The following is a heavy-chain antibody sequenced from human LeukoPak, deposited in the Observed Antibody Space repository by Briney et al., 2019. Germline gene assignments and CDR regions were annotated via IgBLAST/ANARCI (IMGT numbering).Heavy chain of an antibody. CDR3: ARGPAYYYYMDV. V-gene: IGHV1-69*05. J-gene: IGHJ6*03. CDR2: IIPIFGTA. CDR1: GCTFTSYA. Sequence: SVTVSCKASGCTFTSYAISWVRQAPGQGLEWMGGIIPIFGTANYAQKFQGRVTITTDESTSTVYMELSSLRSEDTAVYYCARGPAYYYYMDVWGKGTTVTVSS.